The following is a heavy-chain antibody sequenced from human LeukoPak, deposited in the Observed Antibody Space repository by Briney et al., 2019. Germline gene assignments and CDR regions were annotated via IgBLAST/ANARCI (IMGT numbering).Heavy chain of an antibody. CDR3: ARTNLDCKNGVCYDY. CDR1: GYTFTGYY. J-gene: IGHJ4*02. V-gene: IGHV1-2*02. Sequence: ASVKVSCKASGYTFTGYYMHWVRQAPGQGLEWMGWINPNSGGTNYAQKFQGRVTMTRDTSISTAYMELSRLRPDDTAVYYCARTNLDCKNGVCYDYWGQGTLVTVSS. CDR2: INPNSGGT. D-gene: IGHD2-8*01.